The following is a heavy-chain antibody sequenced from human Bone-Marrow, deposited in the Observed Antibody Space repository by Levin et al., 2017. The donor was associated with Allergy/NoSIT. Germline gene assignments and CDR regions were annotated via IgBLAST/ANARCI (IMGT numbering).Heavy chain of an antibody. J-gene: IGHJ4*02. D-gene: IGHD4-17*01. CDR3: TREGEYGDSYD. CDR2: IYHSGRT. V-gene: IGHV4-31*03. CDR1: DGSIRSGGFY. Sequence: SETLSLTCTDSDGSIRSGGFYWNWIRHHPGKGLEWIGYIYHSGRTNYNPSFKSRVTISEDRSQNQVSLKFNSVTSADTAVYYCTREGEYGDSYDWGQGILVTVSS.